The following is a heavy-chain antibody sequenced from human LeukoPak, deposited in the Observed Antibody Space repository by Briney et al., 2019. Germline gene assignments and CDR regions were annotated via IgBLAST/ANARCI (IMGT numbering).Heavy chain of an antibody. CDR2: ISSSSSYI. CDR3: AKSGIYVWGGNFDP. D-gene: IGHD3-16*01. J-gene: IGHJ5*02. V-gene: IGHV3-21*04. Sequence: KTGGSLRLSCAASGFTFSSYSMNWVRQAPGKGLEWVSSISSSSSYIYYADSVKGRFTISRDNAKNSLYLQMNSLRAEDTAVFYCAKSGIYVWGGNFDPWGQGTLVTVSS. CDR1: GFTFSSYS.